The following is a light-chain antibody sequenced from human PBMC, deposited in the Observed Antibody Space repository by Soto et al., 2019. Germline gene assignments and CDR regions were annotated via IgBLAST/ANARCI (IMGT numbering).Light chain of an antibody. Sequence: QSALTQPPSASGSPGQSVTISCTGTSSDVGGYNYVSWYQQHPDKAPRLMIYEVSKRPSGVSDRLSGSKSGNTASLTVSGLQAEDEADYYCSSYAGSNNLVFGGGTKVTVL. CDR2: EVS. CDR3: SSYAGSNNLV. V-gene: IGLV2-8*01. J-gene: IGLJ2*01. CDR1: SSDVGGYNY.